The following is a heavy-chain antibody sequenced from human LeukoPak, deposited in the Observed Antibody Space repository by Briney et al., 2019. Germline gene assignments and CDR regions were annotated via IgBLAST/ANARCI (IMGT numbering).Heavy chain of an antibody. CDR3: ARGGGYSPRQQFDY. CDR1: GYSFTGYY. V-gene: IGHV1-2*02. Sequence: ASVKVSCKASGYSFTGYYIHWVRQAPGQGLAWMGWINPYSGDTTYAQKFQGRLTLTRDTSTSTAYMELSSLRSEDTAVYYCARGGGYSPRQQFDYWGQGTLVTVSS. J-gene: IGHJ4*02. D-gene: IGHD5-18*01. CDR2: INPYSGDT.